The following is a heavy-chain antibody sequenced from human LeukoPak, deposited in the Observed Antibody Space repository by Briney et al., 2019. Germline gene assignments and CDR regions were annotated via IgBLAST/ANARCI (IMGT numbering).Heavy chain of an antibody. D-gene: IGHD6-13*01. J-gene: IGHJ4*02. CDR2: IYHSGST. CDR1: GYSISSGYY. V-gene: IGHV4-38-2*02. CDR3: ARVPIAAAGTGYFDY. Sequence: SETLSLTCTVSGYSISSGYYWGWIRQPPGKGLEWIGSIYHSGSTYYNPSLKGRVTISVDTSKNQFSLKLTSVTAADTAVYYCARVPIAAAGTGYFDYWGQGTLVTVSS.